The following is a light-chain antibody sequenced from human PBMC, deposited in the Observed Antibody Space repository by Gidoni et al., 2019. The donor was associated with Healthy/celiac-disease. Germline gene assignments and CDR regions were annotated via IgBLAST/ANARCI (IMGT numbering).Light chain of an antibody. V-gene: IGLV3-21*04. CDR2: YDS. Sequence: SYVLTQPPSVSVAPGKTARITCGGNNIGSKSVHGYQQKPGQAPVLVIYYDSDRPSGIPERFSGSNSGNTATLTISWGEAGDEADYYCQVWDSSSDHYVFGTGTKVTVL. J-gene: IGLJ1*01. CDR1: NIGSKS. CDR3: QVWDSSSDHYV.